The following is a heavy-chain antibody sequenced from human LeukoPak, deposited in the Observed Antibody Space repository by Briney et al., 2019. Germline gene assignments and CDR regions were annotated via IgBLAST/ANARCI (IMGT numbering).Heavy chain of an antibody. CDR2: IIPIFGTA. D-gene: IGHD3-10*01. CDR3: ARDSYYYGSGSYYNVSFQH. CDR1: GGTFSSYA. Sequence: EASVKVSCKASGGTFSSYAISWVRQAPGQGLEWMGRIIPIFGTANYAQKFQGRVTITTDESTSTAYMELSSLRSEDTAVYYCARDSYYYGSGSYYNVSFQHWGQGTLVTVSS. J-gene: IGHJ1*01. V-gene: IGHV1-69*05.